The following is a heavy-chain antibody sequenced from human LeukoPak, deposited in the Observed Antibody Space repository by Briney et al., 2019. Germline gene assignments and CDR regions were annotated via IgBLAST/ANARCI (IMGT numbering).Heavy chain of an antibody. J-gene: IGHJ4*02. CDR3: ARVATYYDSSGYNSGYFDY. V-gene: IGHV3-74*01. CDR2: INSDGSST. Sequence: GGSLRLSCAASGFTFSSYWMHWVRQAPGKGLVWVSRINSDGSSTSYADSVKGRFTISRDNAKNTLYLQMNSLRAEDTAVYYCARVATYYDSSGYNSGYFDYWGQGTLVTLSS. D-gene: IGHD3-22*01. CDR1: GFTFSSYW.